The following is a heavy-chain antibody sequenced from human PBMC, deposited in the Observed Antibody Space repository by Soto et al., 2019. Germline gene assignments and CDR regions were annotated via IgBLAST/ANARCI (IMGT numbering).Heavy chain of an antibody. D-gene: IGHD3-22*01. V-gene: IGHV4-61*01. CDR1: GRSVSSGSYY. CDR3: ARAHHYYDSSGYWYGWFDP. CDR2: IYYSGST. J-gene: IGHJ5*02. Sequence: SETLSLTCTVSGRSVSSGSYYWSWILHPPGKGLEWIGYIYYSGSTNYNPSLKRRVTISVDTPKNQFSLKLSPVTAAATAVYYCARAHHYYDSSGYWYGWFDPGGQGTLVTVS.